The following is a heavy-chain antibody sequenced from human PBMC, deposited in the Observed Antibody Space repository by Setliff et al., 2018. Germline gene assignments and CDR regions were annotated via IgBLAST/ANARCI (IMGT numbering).Heavy chain of an antibody. D-gene: IGHD3-22*01. CDR2: TSTSSTII. J-gene: IGHJ6*03. CDR1: GFTFSNYG. CDR3: ARLALTGYDTSGYYYALDYYYYMDV. V-gene: IGHV3-48*01. Sequence: GGSLRLSCVTSGFTFSNYGMTWVRRAPGKGLEWISYTSTSSTIIYYADSVKGRFTISRDNANHSLHLQMNSLRAEDTAVYFCARLALTGYDTSGYYYALDYYYYMDVWGKGTTVTAP.